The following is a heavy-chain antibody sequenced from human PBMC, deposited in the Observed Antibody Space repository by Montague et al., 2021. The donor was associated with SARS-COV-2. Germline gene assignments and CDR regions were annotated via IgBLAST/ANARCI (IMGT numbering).Heavy chain of an antibody. V-gene: IGHV4-39*07. CDR1: GRSIGSSSYD. J-gene: IGHJ6*02. CDR3: ARVGRQQLVRLSGMDV. CDR2: IDYSGST. D-gene: IGHD6-13*01. Sequence: SETLSLTCTVSGRSIGSSSYDWGWIRQPPGKGLEWIGSIDYSGSTYYNPSLKSRVTISVDTSKNQFSLKLSSVTAADTAVYYCARVGRQQLVRLSGMDVWGQGTTVTVSS.